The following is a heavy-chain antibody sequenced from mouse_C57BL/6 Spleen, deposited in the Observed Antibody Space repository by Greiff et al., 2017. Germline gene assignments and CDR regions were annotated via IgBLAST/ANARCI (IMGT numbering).Heavy chain of an antibody. CDR3: ARDYGSSLGFAY. CDR1: GYTFTSYW. D-gene: IGHD1-1*01. V-gene: IGHV1-64*01. J-gene: IGHJ3*01. Sequence: QVQLQQPGAELVKPGASVKLSCKASGYTFTSYWMHWVKQRPGQGLEWIGMIHPNSGSTNYNEKFKSKATLTVDKSSITAYMQLSSLTSEDSAFDYCARDYGSSLGFAYWGQVTLVTVSA. CDR2: IHPNSGST.